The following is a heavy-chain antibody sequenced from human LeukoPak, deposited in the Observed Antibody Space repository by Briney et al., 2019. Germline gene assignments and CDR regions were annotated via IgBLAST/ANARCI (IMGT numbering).Heavy chain of an antibody. CDR1: GYTFTDYY. J-gene: IGHJ5*02. D-gene: IGHD6-13*01. V-gene: IGHV1-2*06. CDR2: IYPNSGGT. CDR3: AALLAAFGNWFDP. Sequence: ASVKVSCKASGYTFTDYYMHWVRQAPGQGLEWMGRIYPNSGGTNYAQKFQGRVAMTRDTSINTAYMELSRLRSDDTAVYYCAALLAAFGNWFDPWGQGTLVTVSS.